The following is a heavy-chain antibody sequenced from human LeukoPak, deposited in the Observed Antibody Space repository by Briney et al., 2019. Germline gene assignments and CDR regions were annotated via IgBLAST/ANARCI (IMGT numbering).Heavy chain of an antibody. CDR1: GFTFSSYA. CDR3: ARSQWLITGTTGGFDY. D-gene: IGHD1-7*01. J-gene: IGHJ4*02. V-gene: IGHV3-30*11. CDR2: ISYDGSNK. Sequence: GGSLRLSCAASGFTFSSYAMHWVRQAPGKGLEWVAVISYDGSNKYYADSVKGRFTISRDNSKNTLYLQMNSLRAEDTAVYYCARSQWLITGTTGGFDYWGQGTLVTVSS.